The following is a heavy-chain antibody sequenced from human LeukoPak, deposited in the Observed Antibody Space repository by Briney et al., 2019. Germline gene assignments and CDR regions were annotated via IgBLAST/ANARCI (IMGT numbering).Heavy chain of an antibody. D-gene: IGHD3-10*01. Sequence: ASVKVSCKASGYTFTSYYMHWVRQAPGQGLEWMGIINPSGGSTSYAQKFQGRVTMTRDTSTSTVYMELSSLRSEDTAVYYCARFRGLWFGELLYHHVGYFDYWGQGTLVTVPS. CDR3: ARFRGLWFGELLYHHVGYFDY. CDR2: INPSGGST. J-gene: IGHJ4*02. V-gene: IGHV1-46*01. CDR1: GYTFTSYY.